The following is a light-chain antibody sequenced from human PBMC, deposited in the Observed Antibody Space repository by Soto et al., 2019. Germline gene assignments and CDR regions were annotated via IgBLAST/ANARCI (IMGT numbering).Light chain of an antibody. CDR2: GAS. V-gene: IGKV3-20*01. Sequence: EIVLTQSPGTLSLSPGQRATLSCRASESISRDYLAWYQQRLGQAHRLLIYGASSGATGIPDRFSGSGSGTDFTLTISRLDPEDFAVYYCQQYGDSPRTFGQGTKVDIK. CDR1: ESISRDY. J-gene: IGKJ1*01. CDR3: QQYGDSPRT.